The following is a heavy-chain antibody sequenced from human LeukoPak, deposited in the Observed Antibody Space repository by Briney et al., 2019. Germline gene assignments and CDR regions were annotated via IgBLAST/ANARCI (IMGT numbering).Heavy chain of an antibody. CDR2: ISGSGGST. V-gene: IGHV3-23*01. D-gene: IGHD1-26*01. CDR1: GFTFSSYA. J-gene: IGHJ4*02. CDR3: AKSRIVGATRHFDY. Sequence: GGSLRLSCAASGFTFSSYAMSWVRQAPGKGLEWVSAISGSGGSTYYADSVKGRFTISKDNAKNSLNLQMNSLRAEDTAVYYWAKSRIVGATRHFDYWGQGTLVTVSS.